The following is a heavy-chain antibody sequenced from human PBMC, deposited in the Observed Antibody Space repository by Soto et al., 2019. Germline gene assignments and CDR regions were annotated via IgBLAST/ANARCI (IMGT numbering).Heavy chain of an antibody. J-gene: IGHJ6*02. V-gene: IGHV4-31*03. CDR1: GGSISSGGYY. CDR3: ARDSEHYYDSSGYYTRSYYYYGMDV. D-gene: IGHD3-22*01. Sequence: PSETLSLTCTVSGGSISSGGYYWSWIRQHPGKGLEWIGYIYYSGSTYYNPSLKSRVTISVDTSKNQFSLKLSSVTAADTAVYCCARDSEHYYDSSGYYTRSYYYYGMDVWGQGTTVTVSS. CDR2: IYYSGST.